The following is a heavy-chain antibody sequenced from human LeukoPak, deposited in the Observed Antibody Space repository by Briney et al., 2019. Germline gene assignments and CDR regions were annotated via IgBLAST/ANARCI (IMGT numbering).Heavy chain of an antibody. D-gene: IGHD1-26*01. CDR3: AKDAGYSGSYLSPDY. Sequence: GGSLRLSCAASGFTFDDYAMHWVRQAPGKGLEWVSGISWNSGSIGYADSVKGRFTISRDNAKNSLYLQMNSLRAEDTALYYCAKDAGYSGSYLSPDYWGQGALVTVSS. CDR1: GFTFDDYA. CDR2: ISWNSGSI. J-gene: IGHJ4*02. V-gene: IGHV3-9*01.